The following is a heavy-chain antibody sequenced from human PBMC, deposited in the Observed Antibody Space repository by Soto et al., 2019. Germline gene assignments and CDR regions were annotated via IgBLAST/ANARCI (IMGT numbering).Heavy chain of an antibody. CDR2: IIPIFGTA. V-gene: IGHV1-69*13. D-gene: IGHD3-3*01. CDR3: ARDFFPFTPRLFDI. Sequence: SVKVSCKASGGTFSSYAISWVRQAPGQGLEWMGGIIPIFGTANYAQKFQGRVTITADESTSTAYMELSSLRSEDTAVYYCARDFFPFTPRLFDIWGQGTMVTVSS. J-gene: IGHJ3*02. CDR1: GGTFSSYA.